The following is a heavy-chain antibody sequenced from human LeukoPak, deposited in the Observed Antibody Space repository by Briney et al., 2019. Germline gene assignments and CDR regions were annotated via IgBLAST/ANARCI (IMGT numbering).Heavy chain of an antibody. V-gene: IGHV3-23*01. CDR1: GFTFSSYA. J-gene: IGHJ6*04. D-gene: IGHD3-10*02. CDR3: AELGITMIGGV. CDR2: ISSNGGST. Sequence: GGSLRLSCAASGFTFSSYAMSWVRQAPGKGLEWVSGISSNGGSTVYADSVKGRFTISRDNAKNSLYLQMNSLRAEDTAVYYCAELGITMIGGVWGKGTTVTISS.